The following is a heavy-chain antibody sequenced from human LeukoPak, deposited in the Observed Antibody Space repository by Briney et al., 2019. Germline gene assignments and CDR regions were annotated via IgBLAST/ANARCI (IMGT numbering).Heavy chain of an antibody. J-gene: IGHJ6*02. CDR3: ARDYPSYSSSWFRGPYGMDV. CDR2: ISAYNGNT. V-gene: IGHV1-18*01. D-gene: IGHD6-13*01. CDR1: GYTFTSYG. Sequence: WASVKVSCKASGYTFTSYGISWVRQAPGQGLEWMGWISAYNGNTNYAQKLQGRVTMTTDTSTSTAYMELRSLRSDDTAVYYCARDYPSYSSSWFRGPYGMDVWGQGTTVTVSS.